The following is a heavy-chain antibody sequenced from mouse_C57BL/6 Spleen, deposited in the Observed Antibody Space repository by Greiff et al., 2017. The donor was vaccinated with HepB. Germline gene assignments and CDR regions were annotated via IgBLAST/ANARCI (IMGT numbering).Heavy chain of an antibody. V-gene: IGHV5-4*03. Sequence: EVKLMESGGGLVKPGGSLKLSCAASGFTFSSYAMSWVRQTPEKRLEWVATISDGGSYTYYPDNVKGRFTISRDNAKNNLYLQMSHLKSEDTAMYYCARPPLYYGSSHWYFDVWGTGTTVTVSS. CDR2: ISDGGSYT. CDR3: ARPPLYYGSSHWYFDV. D-gene: IGHD1-1*01. J-gene: IGHJ1*03. CDR1: GFTFSSYA.